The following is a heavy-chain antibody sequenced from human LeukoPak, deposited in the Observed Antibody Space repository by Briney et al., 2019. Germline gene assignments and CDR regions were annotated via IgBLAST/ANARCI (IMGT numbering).Heavy chain of an antibody. CDR3: ARYYYGSGSYYYYYYYMDV. V-gene: IGHV4-30-4*08. CDR2: ISYSGNT. CDR1: GGAISSGDYY. Sequence: SETLSLTCTVSGGAISSGDYYWSWIRQPPGGGLEWIGYISYSGNTYYNPSLKSRVTISVDTSKNQFSLKLSSVTAADTAVYYCARYYYGSGSYYYYYYYMDVWGKGTTVTVSS. J-gene: IGHJ6*03. D-gene: IGHD3-10*01.